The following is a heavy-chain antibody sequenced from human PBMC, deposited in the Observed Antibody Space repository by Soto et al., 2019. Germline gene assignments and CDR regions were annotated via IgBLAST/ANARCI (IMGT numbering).Heavy chain of an antibody. J-gene: IGHJ4*02. CDR3: ARDYSSYGPFDY. D-gene: IGHD5-18*01. CDR2: IYYSGST. CDR1: GGSISSYY. V-gene: IGHV4-59*12. Sequence: SETLSLTCTVSGGSISSYYWSWIRQHPGKGLEWIGYIYYSGSTNYNPSLKSRVTISVDTSKNQFSLKLSSVTAADTAVYYCARDYSSYGPFDYWGQGTLVTVSS.